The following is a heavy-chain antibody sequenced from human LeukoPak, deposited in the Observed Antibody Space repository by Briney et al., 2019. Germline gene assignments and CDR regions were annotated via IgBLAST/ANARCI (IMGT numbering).Heavy chain of an antibody. CDR3: AKDMYDILTGYDIGRDNWFDP. CDR1: GFTFSSYW. J-gene: IGHJ5*02. D-gene: IGHD3-9*01. CDR2: ISYDGRNN. V-gene: IGHV3-30*18. Sequence: GGSLRLSCAASGFTFSSYWMSWVRQAPGKGLERVAVISYDGRNNYYADSVKGRFTISRDNFKNTLYLQMNSLRAEDTAVYYCAKDMYDILTGYDIGRDNWFDPWGQGTLVSVSS.